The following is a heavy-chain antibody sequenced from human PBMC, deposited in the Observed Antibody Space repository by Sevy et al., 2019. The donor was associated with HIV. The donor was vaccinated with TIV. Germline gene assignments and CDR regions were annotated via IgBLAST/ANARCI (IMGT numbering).Heavy chain of an antibody. CDR2: ISAYNGNT. Sequence: ASVKVSCKASGYTYTSYGISWVRPAPGQGLEWMGWISAYNGNTNYAQKLQGRVTMTTDTSTSTAYMELRSLRSDDTAVYYCARAGPKYDFWSGYSRALDYWGQGTLVTVSS. J-gene: IGHJ4*02. D-gene: IGHD3-3*01. CDR1: GYTYTSYG. V-gene: IGHV1-18*01. CDR3: ARAGPKYDFWSGYSRALDY.